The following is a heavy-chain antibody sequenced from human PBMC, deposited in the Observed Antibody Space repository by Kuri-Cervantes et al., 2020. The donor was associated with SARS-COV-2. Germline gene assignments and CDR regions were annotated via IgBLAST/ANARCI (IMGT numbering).Heavy chain of an antibody. CDR1: GYTLTELS. V-gene: IGHV1-18*01. Sequence: ASVKVSCKVSGYTLTELSMHWVRQAPGKGLEWMGWISAYNGNTNYAQKLQGRVTMTTDTSTSTAYMELRSLRSDDTAVYYCERVFHQDRSSWHGPWWFDPWGQGTLVTVSS. CDR2: ISAYNGNT. J-gene: IGHJ5*02. CDR3: ERVFHQDRSSWHGPWWFDP. D-gene: IGHD6-13*01.